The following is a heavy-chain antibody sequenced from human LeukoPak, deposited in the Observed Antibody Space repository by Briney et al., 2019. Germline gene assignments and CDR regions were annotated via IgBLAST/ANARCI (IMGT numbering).Heavy chain of an antibody. Sequence: GGSLRLSCAVSGFSVRTNFMSWVRQAPGKGLEWVSVIFTGGGTDHADSVKGRFTISRDNSKNTWSLQMNSLRAEDTAIYYCTRSGYRHPYHFDSWGQGTLVTVSS. CDR3: TRSGYRHPYHFDS. V-gene: IGHV3-53*01. D-gene: IGHD3-22*01. CDR1: GFSVRTNF. CDR2: IFTGGGT. J-gene: IGHJ4*02.